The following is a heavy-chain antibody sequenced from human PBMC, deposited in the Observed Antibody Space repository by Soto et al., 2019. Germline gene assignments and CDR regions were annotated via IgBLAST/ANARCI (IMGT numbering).Heavy chain of an antibody. J-gene: IGHJ4*02. CDR2: IYYSGST. V-gene: IGHV4-39*01. Sequence: QLQLQESGPGLVKPSETLSLTCTVSGGSISSSSYYWGWIRQPPGKGLEWIGSIYYSGSTYYNPSRKSRVTISGDTSKNQFSLKLSSVTAADTAVYDCARTPNEGYSSSQRDYWGQGTLVTVSS. CDR1: GGSISSSSYY. CDR3: ARTPNEGYSSSQRDY. D-gene: IGHD6-13*01.